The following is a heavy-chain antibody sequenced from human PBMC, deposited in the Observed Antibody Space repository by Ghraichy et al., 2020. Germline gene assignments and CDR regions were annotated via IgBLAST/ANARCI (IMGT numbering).Heavy chain of an antibody. Sequence: ESLNISCAASGFTFSSHWMNWVRQAPGKGLEWVANIRQDGSEIYYVGSVKGRFTISRDNAKNSLFLQMNSLRGEDTAVYYCARSGPPWAFDIWGQGTMVTVSS. CDR1: GFTFSSHW. J-gene: IGHJ3*02. D-gene: IGHD1-26*01. CDR2: IRQDGSEI. V-gene: IGHV3-7*03. CDR3: ARSGPPWAFDI.